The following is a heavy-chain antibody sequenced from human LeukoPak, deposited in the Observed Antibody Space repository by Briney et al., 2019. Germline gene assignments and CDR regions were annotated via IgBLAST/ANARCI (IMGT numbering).Heavy chain of an antibody. J-gene: IGHJ5*02. V-gene: IGHV1-2*02. CDR2: INPNSGGT. CDR3: ARGRQGPIFGVVMGFDNWFDP. CDR1: GYTFTGYY. Sequence: ASVKVSCKASGYTFTGYYMHWVRQAPGQGLEWMGWINPNSGGTNYAQKFQGRVTMTRDTSISTAYMELSRLRSDDTAVYYCARGRQGPIFGVVMGFDNWFDPWGQGTLVTVSS. D-gene: IGHD3-3*01.